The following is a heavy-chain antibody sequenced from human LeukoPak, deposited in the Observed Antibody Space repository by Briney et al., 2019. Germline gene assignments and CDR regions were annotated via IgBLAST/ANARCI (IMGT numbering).Heavy chain of an antibody. D-gene: IGHD4-23*01. Sequence: GGSLRLSCAASGFTFSSYWMSWVRQAPGKGLEWVANMKEDGGEINYVDSVRGRFTISRDNAKNSLFLQMNSLRVEDTAVYYCARDRGYSTFDYWGQGTLVTVSS. V-gene: IGHV3-7*01. J-gene: IGHJ4*02. CDR2: MKEDGGEI. CDR1: GFTFSSYW. CDR3: ARDRGYSTFDY.